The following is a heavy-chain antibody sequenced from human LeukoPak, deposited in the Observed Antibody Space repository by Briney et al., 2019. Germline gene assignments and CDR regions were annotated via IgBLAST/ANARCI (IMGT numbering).Heavy chain of an antibody. V-gene: IGHV4-34*01. CDR1: GGSFSGYY. D-gene: IGHD3-3*01. J-gene: IGHJ6*04. CDR3: ASSRYDFWSGYSPMDV. Sequence: SETLSLTCAVYGGSFSGYYWSWIRQPPGKGLEWIGEINHSGSTNYNPSLKGRVTISVDTSKNQFSLKLSSVTAADTAVYYCASSRYDFWSGYSPMDVWGKGTTVTVSS. CDR2: INHSGST.